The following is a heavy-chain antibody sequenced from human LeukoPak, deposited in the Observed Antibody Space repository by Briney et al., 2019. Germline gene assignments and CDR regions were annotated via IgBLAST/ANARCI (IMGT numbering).Heavy chain of an antibody. CDR3: ARSGSAYCGGDCQSTFDY. Sequence: VKVCCKASGYTFTGYYMHWVRQAPGQGLEWMGWINPNSGGTNYAQKFQGRVTITRETSISTAYMELSRLRSDDTAVYYCARSGSAYCGGDCQSTFDYWGQGTLVADPS. CDR1: GYTFTGYY. CDR2: INPNSGGT. J-gene: IGHJ4*02. V-gene: IGHV1-2*02. D-gene: IGHD2-21*02.